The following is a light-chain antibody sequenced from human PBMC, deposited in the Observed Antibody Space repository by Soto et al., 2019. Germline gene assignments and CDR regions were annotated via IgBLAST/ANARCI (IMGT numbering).Light chain of an antibody. CDR2: DTS. CDR1: EDVDLY. CDR3: QQRFSWPPWT. V-gene: IGKV3-11*01. J-gene: IGKJ1*01. Sequence: EVVLTQSPATLSLSPGGRATLSCRASEDVDLYLAWYQQRPGQAPRLLIYDTSKMATGIPARFTGTGSGTDFTLTISSLDPEDFAVYYCQQRFSWPPWTFGQGTKVEIK.